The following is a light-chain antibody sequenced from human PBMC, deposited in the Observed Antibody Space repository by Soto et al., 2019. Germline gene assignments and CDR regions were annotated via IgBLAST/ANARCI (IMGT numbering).Light chain of an antibody. Sequence: AIQLTQSPSSLSASVGDRVTITCRASQGISSALAWYQQKPGKAPNLLIYDASRLESGVHSRFSGSGSGTDFTLTISSLQPEDFATYYCQQFNGYPFTFGPGTKVDIK. CDR2: DAS. CDR1: QGISSA. CDR3: QQFNGYPFT. J-gene: IGKJ3*01. V-gene: IGKV1-13*02.